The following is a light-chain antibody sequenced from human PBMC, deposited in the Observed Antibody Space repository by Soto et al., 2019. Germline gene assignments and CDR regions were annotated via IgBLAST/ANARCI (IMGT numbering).Light chain of an antibody. CDR2: DVS. J-gene: IGLJ2*01. CDR1: SSEVGAYNY. V-gene: IGLV2-14*01. CDR3: YSYTTSSTRV. Sequence: QSALTQPASVSGSPGQSITISCTGTSSEVGAYNYVSWYQQHPGKAPKLMIYDVSNRPSGVSNRFSGSKSGNTASLTISGLQAEDEADYYCYSYTTSSTRVFGGGTKLTVL.